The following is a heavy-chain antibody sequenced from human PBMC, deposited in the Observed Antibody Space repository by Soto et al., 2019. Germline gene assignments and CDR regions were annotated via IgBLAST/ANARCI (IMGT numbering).Heavy chain of an antibody. CDR1: GGSISSYY. Sequence: SETLSLTCTVSGGSISSYYWSWILQPPGKGLEWIGYIYYSGSTNYNPSLKSRVTISVDTSKNQFSLKLSSVTAADTAVYYRARDHNTMVRGVITHWFDPWGQGTLVTVSS. J-gene: IGHJ5*02. V-gene: IGHV4-59*01. D-gene: IGHD3-10*01. CDR3: ARDHNTMVRGVITHWFDP. CDR2: IYYSGST.